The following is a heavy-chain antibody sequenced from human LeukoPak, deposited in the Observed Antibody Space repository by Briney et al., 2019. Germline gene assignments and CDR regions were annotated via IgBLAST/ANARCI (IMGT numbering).Heavy chain of an antibody. D-gene: IGHD6-19*01. CDR1: GFTFSSYG. J-gene: IGHJ4*02. CDR3: AKDKVPYSSGWYQQDS. Sequence: GGSLRLSCAASGFTFSSYGMHWVRQAPGMGLEWVAFIRYDGSNKYYADSVKGRFTISRDNSKNTLYLQMNSLRAEDTAVYYCAKDKVPYSSGWYQQDSWSQGTLVTVSS. CDR2: IRYDGSNK. V-gene: IGHV3-30*02.